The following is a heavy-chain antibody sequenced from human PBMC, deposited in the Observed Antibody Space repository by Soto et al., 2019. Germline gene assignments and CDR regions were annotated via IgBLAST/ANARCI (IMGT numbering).Heavy chain of an antibody. V-gene: IGHV4-59*01. J-gene: IGHJ5*02. CDR3: ARAQTSGTPYNWFDP. CDR1: GGSISSYY. Sequence: SETLSLTCTVSGGSISSYYWSWIRQPPGKGLEWIGYIYYSGSTNYNPSLKSRVTISVDTSKNQFSLKLSSVTAADTAVYYCARAQTSGTPYNWFDPWGQGTLVTVSS. D-gene: IGHD1-1*01. CDR2: IYYSGST.